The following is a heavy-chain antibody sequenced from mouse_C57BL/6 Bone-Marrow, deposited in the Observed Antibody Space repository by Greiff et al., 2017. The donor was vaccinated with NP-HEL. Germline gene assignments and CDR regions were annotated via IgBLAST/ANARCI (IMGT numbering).Heavy chain of an antibody. CDR2: ISSGSSTI. CDR3: ARILLFDYYAMDY. D-gene: IGHD2-10*01. V-gene: IGHV5-17*01. J-gene: IGHJ4*01. CDR1: GFTFSDYG. Sequence: EVKLMESGGGLVKPGGSLKLSCAASGFTFSDYGMHWVRQAPEKGLEWVAYISSGSSTIYYADTVKGRFTISRDNAKNTLFLQMTSLRSEDTAMYYCARILLFDYYAMDYWGQGTSVTVSS.